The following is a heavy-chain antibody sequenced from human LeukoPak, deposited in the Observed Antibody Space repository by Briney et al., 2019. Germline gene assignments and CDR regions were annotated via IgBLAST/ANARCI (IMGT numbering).Heavy chain of an antibody. Sequence: PSETLSLTCTVSGGSISSSSYYWGWIRQPPGKGLEWIGSIYYSGSTYYNPSLKSRVTISVDTSKNQFSLKLSSVTAADTAVYYCARGGPPSAAGTLNWFDPWGQGTLVTVSS. CDR1: GGSISSSSYY. J-gene: IGHJ5*02. V-gene: IGHV4-39*07. D-gene: IGHD6-13*01. CDR3: ARGGPPSAAGTLNWFDP. CDR2: IYYSGST.